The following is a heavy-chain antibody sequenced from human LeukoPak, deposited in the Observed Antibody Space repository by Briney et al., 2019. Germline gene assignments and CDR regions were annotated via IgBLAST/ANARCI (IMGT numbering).Heavy chain of an antibody. D-gene: IGHD3-22*01. CDR1: GYSFTSYW. Sequence: GESLKISCKGSGYSFTSYWIGWVRQMPGKGLEWMGIIYPDDSDTRYSPSFQGQVTISADKSISTAYLQWSSLKASGTAMYYCARSTYYYDSSGYYYVYWGQGTLVTVSS. V-gene: IGHV5-51*01. CDR2: IYPDDSDT. J-gene: IGHJ4*02. CDR3: ARSTYYYDSSGYYYVY.